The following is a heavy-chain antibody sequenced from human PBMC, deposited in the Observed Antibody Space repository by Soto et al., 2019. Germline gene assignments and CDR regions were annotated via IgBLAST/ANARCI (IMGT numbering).Heavy chain of an antibody. J-gene: IGHJ6*02. CDR1: GSTFSSYT. V-gene: IGHV1-69*02. D-gene: IGHD2-21*02. CDR2: IIPVLGVT. CDR3: ARRRYCGADCYSKYYYGMDV. Sequence: QVQLVQYGGEMKRPGSSVKVSCQASGSTFSSYTVSWVRQAPGQGLEWMGRIIPVLGVTNYAQKFKGRVTITADKSKTTAYMELSSLRSGDTAVYYCARRRYCGADCYSKYYYGMDVWGQGTTVTVSS.